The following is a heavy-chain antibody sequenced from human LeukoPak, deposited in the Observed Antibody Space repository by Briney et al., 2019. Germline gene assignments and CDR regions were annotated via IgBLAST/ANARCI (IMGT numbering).Heavy chain of an antibody. J-gene: IGHJ4*02. CDR3: AREVWGSFPSGFDY. Sequence: SETLSLTCTVSGGSISSYYWSWVRQPPGKGLEWIGRIYTSGSTNYNPSLKSRVTMSVDTSKNQFSLKLSSVTAADTAVYYCAREVWGSFPSGFDYWGQGTLVTVSS. V-gene: IGHV4-4*07. D-gene: IGHD7-27*01. CDR2: IYTSGST. CDR1: GGSISSYY.